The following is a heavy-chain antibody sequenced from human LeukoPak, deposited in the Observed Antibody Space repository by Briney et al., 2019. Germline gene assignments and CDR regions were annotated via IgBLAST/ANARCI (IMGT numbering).Heavy chain of an antibody. D-gene: IGHD2-15*01. V-gene: IGHV4-34*01. CDR1: GGSFSGYY. CDR3: AAGVVVVANAHHSGDYYYYYGMDV. CDR2: INHSGST. J-gene: IGHJ6*02. Sequence: SETLSLTCAVYGGSFSGYYWSWIRQPPGKGLEWIGEINHSGSTNYSPSLKSRVTISVDTSKNQFSLKRSSVTAADTAVYYCAAGVVVVANAHHSGDYYYYYGMDVWGQGTTVTVSS.